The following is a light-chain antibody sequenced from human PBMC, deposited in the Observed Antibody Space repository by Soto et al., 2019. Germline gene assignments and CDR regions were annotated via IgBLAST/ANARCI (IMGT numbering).Light chain of an antibody. CDR3: QRYETFSWT. V-gene: IGKV1-5*01. Sequence: DIQMTQSPSTLSASVGDTVTVTCRASQSVSGWLAWYQQKPGEAPKLLIYDASDLPRGVPSRFSGSGAGTKFTLTIASLQSDYFATYYCQRYETFSWTFGPGTKVEI. J-gene: IGKJ1*01. CDR2: DAS. CDR1: QSVSGW.